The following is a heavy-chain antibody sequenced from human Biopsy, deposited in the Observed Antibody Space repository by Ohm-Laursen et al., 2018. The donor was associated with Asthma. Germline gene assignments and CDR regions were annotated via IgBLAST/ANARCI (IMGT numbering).Heavy chain of an antibody. CDR2: INSVFGTT. Sequence: SVKVSCKSLGGTFNTYVIGWVRQAPGQGLGWMGGINSVFGTTTYPQKFQDRVTITADDSTSTVHMELSSLRSKDTAVYYCARKAGSCISRTCYSLDFWGQGTLVTVSS. D-gene: IGHD2-2*01. V-gene: IGHV1-69*13. CDR3: ARKAGSCISRTCYSLDF. J-gene: IGHJ4*02. CDR1: GGTFNTYV.